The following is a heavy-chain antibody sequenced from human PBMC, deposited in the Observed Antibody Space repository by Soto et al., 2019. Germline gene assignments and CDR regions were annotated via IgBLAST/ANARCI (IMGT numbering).Heavy chain of an antibody. D-gene: IGHD4-17*01. CDR2: INAGNGNT. CDR1: GYTFTSYA. CDR3: ARAALAGGDYDFDC. V-gene: IGHV1-3*01. J-gene: IGHJ4*02. Sequence: ASVKVSCKASGYTFTSYAMHWVRQAPGQRLEWMGWINAGNGNTKYSQKFQGRVTITRDTSASTAYMELSSLRSEDTAVYYCARAALAGGDYDFDCWGKGTLVTVSS.